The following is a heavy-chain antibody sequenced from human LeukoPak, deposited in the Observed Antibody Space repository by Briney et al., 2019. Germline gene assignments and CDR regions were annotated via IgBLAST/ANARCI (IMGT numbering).Heavy chain of an antibody. D-gene: IGHD3-9*01. V-gene: IGHV3-21*01. Sequence: GGSLRLSCAASGFTFSSYSMNWVRQAPGKGLEWVSSMSSSSSYIYYADSVKGRFTISRDNAKNSLYLQMNSLRAEDTAVYYCARGHLDYDILTGYSYWGQGTLVTVSS. CDR3: ARGHLDYDILTGYSY. CDR2: MSSSSSYI. J-gene: IGHJ4*02. CDR1: GFTFSSYS.